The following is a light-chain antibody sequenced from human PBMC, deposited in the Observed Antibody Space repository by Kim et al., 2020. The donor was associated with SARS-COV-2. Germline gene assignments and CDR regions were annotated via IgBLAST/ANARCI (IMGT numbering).Light chain of an antibody. CDR2: AAS. V-gene: IGKV1-27*01. Sequence: DMQMTQSPSSLSASVGDRVTITCRASPGISNYLAWYQQKPGKVPKLLIYAASTLHSGVPSRFSGSGSETDFTLTISSLQPEDVATYYCQKYYTAPLTFGGGTKVDIK. CDR1: PGISNY. CDR3: QKYYTAPLT. J-gene: IGKJ4*01.